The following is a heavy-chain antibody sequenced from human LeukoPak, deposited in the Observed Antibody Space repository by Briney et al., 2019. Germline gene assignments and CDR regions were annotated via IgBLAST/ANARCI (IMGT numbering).Heavy chain of an antibody. CDR1: GFTFSRYA. J-gene: IGHJ3*02. CDR2: ISGSGGST. CDR3: AKFITMIVDAFDI. V-gene: IGHV3-23*01. D-gene: IGHD3-22*01. Sequence: PGGSLRLSCAASGFTFSRYAMSWVRQAPGKGLEWVSAISGSGGSTYYADSVKGRFTISRDNSKNTLYLQMNSLRAEDTAVYYFAKFITMIVDAFDIWGQGTMVTVSS.